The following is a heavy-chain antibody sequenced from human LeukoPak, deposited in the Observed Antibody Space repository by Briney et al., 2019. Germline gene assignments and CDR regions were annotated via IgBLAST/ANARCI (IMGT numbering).Heavy chain of an antibody. CDR1: GFTVSNNY. Sequence: PGGSLRLSCAASGFTVSNNYMSWVRQAPGKGLEWVSVIYSGGNTYYADSVKGRFTISRDNSKNTLYLQMNSPRAEDTAVYYCAKMVGALNAFDIWGQGTMVTVSS. J-gene: IGHJ3*02. CDR2: IYSGGNT. CDR3: AKMVGALNAFDI. D-gene: IGHD1-26*01. V-gene: IGHV3-53*01.